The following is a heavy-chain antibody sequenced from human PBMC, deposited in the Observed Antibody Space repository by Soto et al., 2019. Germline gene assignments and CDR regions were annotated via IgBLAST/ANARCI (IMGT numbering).Heavy chain of an antibody. V-gene: IGHV1-8*01. CDR1: GYTFTSYD. D-gene: IGHD3-22*01. Sequence: ASVKVSFKASGYTFTSYDINWVRQATGQGLEWMGWMNPNSGNTGYAQKFQGRVTMTRNTSISTAYMELSSLRSEDTAVYYCARGGDYYDSSGYYYVDYYGMDVWGQGTTVTVSS. J-gene: IGHJ6*02. CDR2: MNPNSGNT. CDR3: ARGGDYYDSSGYYYVDYYGMDV.